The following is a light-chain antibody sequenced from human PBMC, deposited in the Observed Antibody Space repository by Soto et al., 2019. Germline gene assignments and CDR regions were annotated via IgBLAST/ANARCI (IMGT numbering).Light chain of an antibody. Sequence: DIQMTQSPSSLSASVGDRVTITCRASQGISNYLAWYQQKPGKVPKLLIYAASTFQSGVPSRFSGSGSGTDFTLTISSVQPEDVATYYCQKYNSAPRTFGQGTKVEIK. J-gene: IGKJ1*01. CDR3: QKYNSAPRT. CDR1: QGISNY. CDR2: AAS. V-gene: IGKV1-27*01.